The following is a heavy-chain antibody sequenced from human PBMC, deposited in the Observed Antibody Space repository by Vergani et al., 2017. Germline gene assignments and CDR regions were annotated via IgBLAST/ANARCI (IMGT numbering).Heavy chain of an antibody. CDR3: VRGGRGDHGDFWSRLGP. V-gene: IGHV3-9*01. J-gene: IGHJ5*02. CDR2: IDWDSDSI. D-gene: IGHD3-3*01. Sequence: EVQVVESGGGLAQPGRSLRLSCTASGFSFHNYAMHWVRQVPGKGLEWVSRIDWDSDSIEYADSVKGRFTIYKDNTVDMLSLQMNSLRPDDTAVYYCVRGGRGDHGDFWSRLGPWGQGTRVIVSS. CDR1: GFSFHNYA.